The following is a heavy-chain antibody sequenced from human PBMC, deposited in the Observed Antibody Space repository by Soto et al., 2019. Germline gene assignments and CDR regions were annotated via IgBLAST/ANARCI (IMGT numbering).Heavy chain of an antibody. D-gene: IGHD3-10*01. CDR3: AKSQQADSRVLLWFGERD. J-gene: IGHJ4*02. Sequence: GGSLRLSCAASGFTFSSYAMSWVRQAPGKGLEWVSAISGSGGSTYYIDSVKGRFTISRDNSKNTLYLQMNSLRAEDTAVYYCAKSQQADSRVLLWFGERDWGQGTLVTVSS. CDR2: ISGSGGST. V-gene: IGHV3-23*01. CDR1: GFTFSSYA.